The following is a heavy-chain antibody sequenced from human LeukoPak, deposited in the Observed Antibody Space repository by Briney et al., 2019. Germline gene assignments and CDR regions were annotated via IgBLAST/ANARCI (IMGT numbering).Heavy chain of an antibody. V-gene: IGHV1-18*01. D-gene: IGHD2-15*01. J-gene: IGHJ6*02. CDR2: ISAYNGNT. CDR1: GYIFTSYG. CDR3: ARDMETGGSCYFNCYYGLDV. Sequence: ASVTVSFTASGYIFTSYGISWVRQAPGQGLEWMGWISAYNGNTNYAQKFRGRVTMTAGTSTNTAYMELRSLKSDDTAVYYCARDMETGGSCYFNCYYGLDVWGQGTTVTVSS.